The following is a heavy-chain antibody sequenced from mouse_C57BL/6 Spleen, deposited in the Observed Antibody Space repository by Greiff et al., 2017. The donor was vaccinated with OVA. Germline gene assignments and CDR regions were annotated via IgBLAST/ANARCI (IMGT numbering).Heavy chain of an antibody. CDR2: INYDGSST. V-gene: IGHV5-16*01. CDR3: ARDNGGFAY. Sequence: DVKLVESEGGLVQPGSSMKLSCTASGFTFSDYYMAWVRQVPEKGLEWVANINYDGSSTYYLDSLKSRFIISRDNAKNILYLQMSSLKSEDTATYYCARDNGGFAYWGQGTLVTVSA. J-gene: IGHJ3*01. CDR1: GFTFSDYY.